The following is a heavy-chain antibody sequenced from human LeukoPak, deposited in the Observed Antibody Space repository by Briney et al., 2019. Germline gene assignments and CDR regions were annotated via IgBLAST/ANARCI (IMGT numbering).Heavy chain of an antibody. CDR1: GFTVSTNY. D-gene: IGHD6-19*01. V-gene: IGHV3-53*01. CDR2: FYSGGDR. CDR3: ARNPVAGTGNY. Sequence: GGSLRLSCAASGFTVSTNYMSWVRQAPGKGLEWVSVFYSGGDRYYADSVKGRFTISRDNSKNTVYLQMNSLRPEDTAVYYCARNPVAGTGNYWGQGTLVTVSS. J-gene: IGHJ4*02.